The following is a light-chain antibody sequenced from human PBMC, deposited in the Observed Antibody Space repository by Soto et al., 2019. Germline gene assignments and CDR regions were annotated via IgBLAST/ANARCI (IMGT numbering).Light chain of an antibody. Sequence: QSVLTQSPSASASLGASVKLTCTLSSGHSSYAIAWHQQQPEKGPRYLMKLNTDGSHSQGDGIPDRFSGSTSGAECYLTISSLQSEDEADYYCQTWGTGIGVFGGGTKLTVL. V-gene: IGLV4-69*01. CDR1: SGHSSYA. CDR3: QTWGTGIGV. CDR2: LNTDGSH. J-gene: IGLJ2*01.